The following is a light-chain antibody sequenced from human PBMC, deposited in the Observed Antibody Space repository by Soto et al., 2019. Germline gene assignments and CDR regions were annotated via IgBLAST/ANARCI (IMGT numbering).Light chain of an antibody. V-gene: IGKV3-20*01. CDR2: AAS. Sequence: ELVLTQSPGTLSLSPGERATLSCRASQSINNRYLAWYQQKPGQAPRLLIYAASSTATGIPDRFSGSGSGTDFTLTISRLEPEDFAVYYCQQFGSSPGFTFGPGTKVDSK. J-gene: IGKJ3*01. CDR3: QQFGSSPGFT. CDR1: QSINNRY.